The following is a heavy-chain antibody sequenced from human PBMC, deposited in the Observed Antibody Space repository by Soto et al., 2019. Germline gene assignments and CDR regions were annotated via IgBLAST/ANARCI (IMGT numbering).Heavy chain of an antibody. J-gene: IGHJ6*02. Sequence: SETLSLTCAVYGGSFSGYYWSWIRQPPGKGLEWIGEINHSGSTNYNPSLKSRVTISVDTSKNQFSLKLSSVTAADTAVYYCARGPYYYGSGSYSGMDVWGQGTTVT. V-gene: IGHV4-34*01. CDR2: INHSGST. D-gene: IGHD3-10*01. CDR1: GGSFSGYY. CDR3: ARGPYYYGSGSYSGMDV.